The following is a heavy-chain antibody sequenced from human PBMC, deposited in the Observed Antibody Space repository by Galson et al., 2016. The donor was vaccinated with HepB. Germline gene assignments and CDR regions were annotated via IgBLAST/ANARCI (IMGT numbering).Heavy chain of an antibody. Sequence: LRLSCAASGFTFGNYGMHWVRQAPGKGLEWVAVITHDGTNKFHTDSVKGRFTISRDSPKNTLYLQMNSLRAEDTAVYYCAKAASNYGYRLGIDVWGQGTTVTVSS. CDR3: AKAASNYGYRLGIDV. V-gene: IGHV3-30*18. D-gene: IGHD4-11*01. CDR1: GFTFGNYG. CDR2: ITHDGTNK. J-gene: IGHJ6*02.